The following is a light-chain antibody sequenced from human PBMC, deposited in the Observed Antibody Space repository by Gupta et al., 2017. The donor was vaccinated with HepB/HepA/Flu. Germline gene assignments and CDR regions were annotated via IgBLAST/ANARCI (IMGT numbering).Light chain of an antibody. Sequence: DIQMTQSPSSLSASVGDRVTITCRASQSASPYLNWFQQKPGKAPKLLIYAASTLQRGVPSRFSGSGSGTDFTLTISRLQPEDFATYYCLQGDSIRKTFGQGTKLEVK. V-gene: IGKV1-39*01. CDR3: LQGDSIRKT. CDR2: AAS. J-gene: IGKJ1*01. CDR1: QSASPY.